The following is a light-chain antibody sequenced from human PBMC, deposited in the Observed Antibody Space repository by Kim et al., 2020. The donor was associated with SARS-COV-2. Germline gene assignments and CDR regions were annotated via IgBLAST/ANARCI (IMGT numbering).Light chain of an antibody. CDR2: DDT. Sequence: QSALTQPASVSGSPGQPITISCTGTNSDIGGHNSASWYQQYPGTAPKLLIYDDTRRASGISHRFSGSKSGNTASLTISGLQTEDEADYYCSSYTTSTTLVFGGGTQLTVL. CDR1: NSDIGGHNS. CDR3: SSYTTSTTLV. V-gene: IGLV2-14*03. J-gene: IGLJ2*01.